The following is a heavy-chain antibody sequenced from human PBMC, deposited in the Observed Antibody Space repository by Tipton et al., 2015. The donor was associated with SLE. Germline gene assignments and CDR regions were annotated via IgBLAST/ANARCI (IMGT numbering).Heavy chain of an antibody. J-gene: IGHJ4*02. CDR2: ITINGNT. CDR1: GYSLSRGYY. V-gene: IGHV4-38-2*02. Sequence: TLSLTCPVSGYSLSRGYYWDGIRQPPGKGPEWVGRITINGNTYYIPSPQSRVTMSVDTSKNTFSLKLSSVTAADTAVYYCAGAVGAAAGMRDYWGQGTLVTVSS. D-gene: IGHD6-13*01. CDR3: AGAVGAAAGMRDY.